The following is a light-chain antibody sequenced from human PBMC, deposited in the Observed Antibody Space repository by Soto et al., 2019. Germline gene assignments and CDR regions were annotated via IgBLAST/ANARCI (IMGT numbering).Light chain of an antibody. CDR1: QSVGSN. CDR3: QQYNYWPPWT. V-gene: IGKV3-15*01. Sequence: EIVMTQSPATLSVSPGERATLSRRASQSVGSNLAWYQQKPGQAPRLLIYGASTRATGIPARFSGSGSGTEFTLTISSLQSEDFAVYYCQQYNYWPPWTFGQGTKV. CDR2: GAS. J-gene: IGKJ1*01.